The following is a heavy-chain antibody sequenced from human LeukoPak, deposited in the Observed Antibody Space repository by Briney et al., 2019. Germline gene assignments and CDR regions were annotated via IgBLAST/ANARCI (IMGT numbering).Heavy chain of an antibody. CDR2: IIPIFGTA. Sequence: SVKVSCKASGGTFSSYAISWVRQAPGQGLEWMGGIIPIFGTANYAQKFQGRVTITADESTSTAYMEPSSLRSEDTVVYYCARVYCSGGSCYDYWGQGTLVTVSS. CDR1: GGTFSSYA. J-gene: IGHJ4*02. D-gene: IGHD2-15*01. CDR3: ARVYCSGGSCYDY. V-gene: IGHV1-69*01.